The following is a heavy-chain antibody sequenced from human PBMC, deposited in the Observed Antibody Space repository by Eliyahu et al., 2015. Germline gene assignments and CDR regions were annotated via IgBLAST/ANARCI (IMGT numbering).Heavy chain of an antibody. Sequence: QVQLVQSGAEVKKPGASVKVSWKASGYTFTSYDINWVRXATGQGLEWMGWMNPNSGNTGYAQKFQGRVTMTRNTSISTAYMELSSLRSEDTAVYYCARGQLWEYWFDPWGQGTLVTVSS. D-gene: IGHD2-21*01. CDR3: ARGQLWEYWFDP. J-gene: IGHJ5*02. CDR1: GYTFTSYD. CDR2: MNPNSGNT. V-gene: IGHV1-8*01.